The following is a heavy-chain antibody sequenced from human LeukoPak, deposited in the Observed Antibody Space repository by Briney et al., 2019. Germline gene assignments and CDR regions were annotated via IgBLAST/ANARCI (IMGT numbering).Heavy chain of an antibody. CDR2: INPNSGGT. J-gene: IGHJ4*02. D-gene: IGHD3-9*01. CDR1: GYTFTGYY. Sequence: ASVKVSCKASGYTFTGYYMHWVRQAPGQGLEWMGWINPNSGGTSYAQKFQGRVTMTRDTSISTAYMELSRLRSEDTAVYYCARDRHDILTGYPRPYYFDYWGQGTLVTVSS. V-gene: IGHV1-2*02. CDR3: ARDRHDILTGYPRPYYFDY.